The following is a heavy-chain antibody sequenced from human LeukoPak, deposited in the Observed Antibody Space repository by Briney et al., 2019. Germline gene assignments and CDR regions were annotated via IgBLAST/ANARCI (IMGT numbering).Heavy chain of an antibody. CDR3: SVGGLGGFAFAL. CDR2: ISRMGTYI. Sequence: GGSRTPSWVAAGLIFGVLNMDWARHAHGRGLGWVSSISRMGTYIYYGDSVEGRLNISRDHDNDSLCLQMNSLGGGDMAIYKCSVGGLGGFAFALWGQGALVTVSS. D-gene: IGHD5-12*01. CDR1: GLIFGVLN. J-gene: IGHJ4*02. V-gene: IGHV3-21*01.